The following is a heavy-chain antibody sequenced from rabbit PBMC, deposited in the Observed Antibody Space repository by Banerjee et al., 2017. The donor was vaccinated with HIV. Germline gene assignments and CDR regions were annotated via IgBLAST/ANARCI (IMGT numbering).Heavy chain of an antibody. CDR2: IYAGSSGST. CDR1: GFSFSSSYY. CDR3: ARCAAGYADYSYVPDYFNL. Sequence: QSLEESGGDLVKPGASLTLTCTASGFSFSSSYYMCWVRQAPGKGLEWIACIYAGSSGSTYYASWAKGRFTISKTSSTTVTLQMTSLTAADTATYFCARCAAGYADYSYVPDYFNLWGPGTLVTVS. V-gene: IGHV1S40*01. D-gene: IGHD8-1*01. J-gene: IGHJ4*01.